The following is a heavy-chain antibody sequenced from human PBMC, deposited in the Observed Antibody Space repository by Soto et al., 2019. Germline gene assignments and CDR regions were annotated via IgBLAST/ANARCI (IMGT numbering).Heavy chain of an antibody. CDR3: ARPRISTSSDDFDV. J-gene: IGHJ3*01. Sequence: PGESLKISCKGSGYIFTRYRIGWVRQMPGKGLEWMGMIYPGDSDTRYRPSFQGQVTISADKSISTAYLQWGSLKASDTAMYYCARPRISTSSDDFDVWGQGTMVTVSS. V-gene: IGHV5-51*01. CDR1: GYIFTRYR. D-gene: IGHD6-6*01. CDR2: IYPGDSDT.